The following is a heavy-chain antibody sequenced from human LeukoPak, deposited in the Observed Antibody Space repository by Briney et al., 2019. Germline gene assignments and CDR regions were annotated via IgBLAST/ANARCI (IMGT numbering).Heavy chain of an antibody. V-gene: IGHV3-30*04. Sequence: PGRSLRLSCAASGFTFSSYAMHWVRQDPGKGLEGVAVISYDGSNKYYADSVKDRFTISRDNSKNTLYLQMNSLRAEDTAVYYCARDPDMVRGVISPDYWGQGTLVTVSS. D-gene: IGHD3-10*01. CDR3: ARDPDMVRGVISPDY. J-gene: IGHJ4*02. CDR2: ISYDGSNK. CDR1: GFTFSSYA.